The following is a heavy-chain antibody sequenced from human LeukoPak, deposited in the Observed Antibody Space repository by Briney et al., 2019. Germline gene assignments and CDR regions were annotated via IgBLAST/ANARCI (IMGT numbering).Heavy chain of an antibody. CDR3: ARDRSPGNFDY. CDR2: ISGSGGST. CDR1: GFTFSSYA. J-gene: IGHJ4*02. V-gene: IGHV3-23*01. D-gene: IGHD3-10*01. Sequence: GVLRLSCAASGFTFSSYAMSWVRQAPGKGLEWVSGISGSGGSTYYADSVKGRFTISRDNAKNSLYLQMNSLRAEDTAVYYCARDRSPGNFDYWGQGTLVTVSS.